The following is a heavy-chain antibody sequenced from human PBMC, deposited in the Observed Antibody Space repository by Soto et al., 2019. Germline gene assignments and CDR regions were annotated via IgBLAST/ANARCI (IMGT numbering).Heavy chain of an antibody. J-gene: IGHJ4*02. Sequence: SETRSLTCSVSGGSISGSYWSWIRQSPGKGLEWLGYVYYTGSTNYSPSLRSRVSISVDTSKNEFSLRLSSVTAADTAVYFCARSVAVPGAHIDYWGQGTQVTVSS. CDR3: ARSVAVPGAHIDY. CDR2: VYYTGST. V-gene: IGHV4-59*01. CDR1: GGSISGSY. D-gene: IGHD6-19*01.